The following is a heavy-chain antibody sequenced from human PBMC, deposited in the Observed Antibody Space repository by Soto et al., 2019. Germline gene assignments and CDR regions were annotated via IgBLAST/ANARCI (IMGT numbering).Heavy chain of an antibody. CDR3: AREGGDLVKMVYALPCY. Sequence: ASVKVSCKASGDTFTDYYMHWVRQAPGQGLEWMGWINPNSGATSYAQRFQGRVTMTRDTSISTAYMEMSRLTYDDTAVYYCAREGGDLVKMVYALPCYWGQGTLVTVSS. CDR1: GDTFTDYY. V-gene: IGHV1-2*02. CDR2: INPNSGAT. D-gene: IGHD2-8*01. J-gene: IGHJ4*02.